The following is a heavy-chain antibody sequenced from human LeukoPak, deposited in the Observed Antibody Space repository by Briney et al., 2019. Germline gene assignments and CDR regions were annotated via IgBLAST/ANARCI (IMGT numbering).Heavy chain of an antibody. CDR1: GFTFVSYG. CDR2: MSGSGTST. Sequence: PGGSLRLSCAASGFTFVSYGMSWVRHAPGKGLEWVSAMSGSGTSTYYADSVKGRFTISRDNSKNTLYLQMNSLRAEDTAICYCAKGVRGVTHFDYWGQGTLVTVSS. D-gene: IGHD3-10*01. CDR3: AKGVRGVTHFDY. V-gene: IGHV3-23*01. J-gene: IGHJ4*02.